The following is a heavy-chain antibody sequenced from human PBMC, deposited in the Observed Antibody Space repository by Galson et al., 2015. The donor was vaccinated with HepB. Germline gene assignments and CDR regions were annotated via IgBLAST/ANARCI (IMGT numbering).Heavy chain of an antibody. CDR2: IWYDGSKN. V-gene: IGHV3-33*01. D-gene: IGHD2-21*02. CDR1: GFTFSTYG. CDR3: ARGLGRVTTIPFH. Sequence: SLRLSCAASGFTFSTYGMHWVRQAPGKGLEWVAVIWYDGSKNYYADSVKGRFTTSRDNSKNTLYLQMNSLRVEDTALYYCARGLGRVTTIPFHWGRGTLVTVSS. J-gene: IGHJ4*02.